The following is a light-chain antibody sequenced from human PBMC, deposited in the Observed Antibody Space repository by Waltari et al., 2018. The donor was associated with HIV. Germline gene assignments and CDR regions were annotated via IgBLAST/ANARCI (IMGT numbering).Light chain of an antibody. Sequence: QSGLTQPPSASGTPGQRVTISCSGSSSNIGKTFVYWYQQIPGTSPKSPISRNNQRPSGVPDRFSGSKSGTLASLAISGLRSEDEADYYCAAWDDSLSGRVFGGGTKLTVL. CDR3: AAWDDSLSGRV. V-gene: IGLV1-47*01. J-gene: IGLJ3*02. CDR1: SSNIGKTF. CDR2: RNN.